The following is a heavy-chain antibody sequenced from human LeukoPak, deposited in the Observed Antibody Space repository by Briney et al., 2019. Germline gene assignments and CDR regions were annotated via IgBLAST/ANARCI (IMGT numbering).Heavy chain of an antibody. CDR1: GFTFSSYA. CDR2: ISGSGGST. CDR3: AKDHRVVDIVATMSFDY. V-gene: IGHV3-23*01. Sequence: HPGGSLRLSCAASGFTFSSYAMSWVRQAPGKGLEWVSAISGSGGSTYYADSVKGRFTISRDNSKNTLYLQMNSLRAEDTAVYYCAKDHRVVDIVATMSFDYGGQGTLVTVSA. D-gene: IGHD5-12*01. J-gene: IGHJ4*02.